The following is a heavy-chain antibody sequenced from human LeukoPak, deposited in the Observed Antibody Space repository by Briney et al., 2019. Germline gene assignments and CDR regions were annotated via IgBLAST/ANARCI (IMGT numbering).Heavy chain of an antibody. V-gene: IGHV4-31*03. CDR3: ARGGGPATATLVGSFDY. Sequence: SETLSLTCTVSGGSISSGGYYWSWIRQHPGKGLEWIGYIYYSGSTYYNPSLKSRVTISVDTSKNQFSLKLSSVTAADTAVYYCARGGGPATATLVGSFDYWGQGTLVTVSS. CDR2: IYYSGST. CDR1: GGSISSGGYY. D-gene: IGHD2-15*01. J-gene: IGHJ4*02.